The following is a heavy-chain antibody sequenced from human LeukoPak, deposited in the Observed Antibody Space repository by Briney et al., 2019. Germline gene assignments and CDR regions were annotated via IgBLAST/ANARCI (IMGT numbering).Heavy chain of an antibody. V-gene: IGHV4-59*01. Sequence: PSETLSLTCTVSGGSISSYYWGWVRQPPGKRLEWIGHIYYSGNTNYNPSPMSRVTISADTSKKQFSLKMRSVTAADTAVYFCASLRIEMWPRVDYWGQGTLVTVSS. CDR1: GGSISSYY. CDR3: ASLRIEMWPRVDY. D-gene: IGHD2/OR15-2a*01. CDR2: IYYSGNT. J-gene: IGHJ4*02.